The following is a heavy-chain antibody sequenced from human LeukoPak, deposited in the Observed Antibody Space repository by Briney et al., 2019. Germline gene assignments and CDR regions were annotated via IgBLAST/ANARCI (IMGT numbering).Heavy chain of an antibody. D-gene: IGHD4-17*01. J-gene: IGHJ3*02. CDR3: TREYGFMTTVFHAFDI. CDR2: VYYSGNT. V-gene: IGHV4-39*07. Sequence: SETLSLTCTVSGGSLTSSSYYWGWIRQPPGKGPAWIGSVYYSGNTYYNSSLKSRVTISVDTSKNQFSLKLSSVTAADTAIYYCTREYGFMTTVFHAFDIWGQGTMVTVSS. CDR1: GGSLTSSSYY.